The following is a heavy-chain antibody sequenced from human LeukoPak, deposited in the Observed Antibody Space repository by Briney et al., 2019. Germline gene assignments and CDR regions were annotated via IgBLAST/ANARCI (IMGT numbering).Heavy chain of an antibody. CDR3: ARQTGGGKPYYFDY. D-gene: IGHD1-14*01. CDR2: IIPIFGTA. Sequence: SVKVSCKASGGTFSGYAISWVRQAPGQGLEWMGGIIPIFGTANYAQKFQGRVTITADESTSTAYMELSSLRSEDTAVYYCARQTGGGKPYYFDYWGQGTLVTVSS. CDR1: GGTFSGYA. J-gene: IGHJ4*02. V-gene: IGHV1-69*13.